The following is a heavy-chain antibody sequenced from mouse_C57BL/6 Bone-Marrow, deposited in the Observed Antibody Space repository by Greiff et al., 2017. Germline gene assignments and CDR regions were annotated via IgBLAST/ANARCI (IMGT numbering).Heavy chain of an antibody. CDR3: ANYYGSTLPPLGTAWFAY. J-gene: IGHJ3*01. D-gene: IGHD1-1*01. CDR2: ISDGGSYT. V-gene: IGHV5-4*01. Sequence: EVQGVESGGGLVKPGGSLKLSCAASGFTFSSYAMSWVRQTPEKRLEWVATISDGGSYTYYPDNVKGRFTISRDNAKNNLYLQMSHLKSEDTAMYYCANYYGSTLPPLGTAWFAYWGQGTLVTVSA. CDR1: GFTFSSYA.